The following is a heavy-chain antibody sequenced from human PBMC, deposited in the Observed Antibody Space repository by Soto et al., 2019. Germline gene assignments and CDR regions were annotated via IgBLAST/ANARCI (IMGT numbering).Heavy chain of an antibody. J-gene: IGHJ4*02. V-gene: IGHV4-34*01. CDR2: INHSGST. Sequence: SETLSLTCAVYGGSFSGYYWSWIRQPPGKGLEWIGEINHSGSTNYNPSLKSRVTISVDTSKNQFSLKLSSVTAADTAVYYCARGWGLATHLPFDYWGQGTLVTVSS. CDR1: GGSFSGYY. D-gene: IGHD7-27*01. CDR3: ARGWGLATHLPFDY.